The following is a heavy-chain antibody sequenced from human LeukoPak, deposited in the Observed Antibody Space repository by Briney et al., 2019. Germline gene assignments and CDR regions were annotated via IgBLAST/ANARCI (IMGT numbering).Heavy chain of an antibody. V-gene: IGHV1-2*02. CDR2: INPNSGGT. CDR3: ARDDLGYYDCRFDP. CDR1: GYTFTGYY. J-gene: IGHJ5*02. Sequence: GASVKVSCKASGYTFTGYYMHWVRQAPGQGLEWMGWINPNSGGTNYAQKFQGRVTMTRDTSISTACMELSRLRSDDTAVYYCARDDLGYYDCRFDPWGQGTLVTVSS. D-gene: IGHD3-3*01.